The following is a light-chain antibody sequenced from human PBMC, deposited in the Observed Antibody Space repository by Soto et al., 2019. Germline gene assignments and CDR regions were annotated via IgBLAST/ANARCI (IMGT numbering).Light chain of an antibody. V-gene: IGKV1-33*01. CDR3: QQYYTITST. J-gene: IGKJ5*01. CDR2: DAS. Sequence: DIQLQQSPSSLSASVGDRVNITCQASQDVTKSLNWYXRIXXXAPNLVIYDASNLEAWGQLGFIGXAFGTDFTFTIKSLQPEDIAIYSCQQYYTITSTLGQSTRLEI. CDR1: QDVTKS.